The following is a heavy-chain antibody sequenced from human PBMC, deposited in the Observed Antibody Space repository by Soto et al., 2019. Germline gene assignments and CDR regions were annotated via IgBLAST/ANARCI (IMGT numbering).Heavy chain of an antibody. CDR1: GDSVSSNSAA. J-gene: IGHJ6*03. CDR3: AGTTSRQWYYMDV. D-gene: IGHD1-7*01. Sequence: QTLSLTCAISGDSVSSNSAAWNWIRQSPSRGLEWLGRTYYRSRWYNDYAVSVKSRITVNPDTSKNQFSLHLNSVTPEDTAVYYCAGTTSRQWYYMDVWDKGTTVTVSS. V-gene: IGHV6-1*01. CDR2: TYYRSRWYN.